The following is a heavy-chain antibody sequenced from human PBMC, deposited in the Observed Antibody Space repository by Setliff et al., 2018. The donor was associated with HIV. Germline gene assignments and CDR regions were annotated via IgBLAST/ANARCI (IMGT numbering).Heavy chain of an antibody. D-gene: IGHD3-3*01. CDR3: ARGSHDSLWSGYGEIWLDP. Sequence: PSETLSLTCTVSGGSISSGVHYWTWIRQPAGKGLEWIGHYYSSQNSNYNPSLGGRVTISVDTSKNQFSLKLTSVTAADTAVYYCARGSHDSLWSGYGEIWLDPWGQGTPVTVS. V-gene: IGHV4-61*09. CDR2: YYSSQNS. J-gene: IGHJ5*02. CDR1: GGSISSGVHY.